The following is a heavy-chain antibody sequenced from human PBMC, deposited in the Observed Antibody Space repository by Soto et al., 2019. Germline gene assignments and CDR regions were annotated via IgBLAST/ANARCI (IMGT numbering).Heavy chain of an antibody. Sequence: SETLSLTCTVSGGSISSSSYYWGWIRQPPGKGLEWIGSIYYSGSTYYNPSLKSRVTISVDTSKNQFSLKLSSVTAADTAVYYCARHMIAAASSYYFDYWGQGTLVTVSS. D-gene: IGHD6-13*01. V-gene: IGHV4-39*01. J-gene: IGHJ4*02. CDR3: ARHMIAAASSYYFDY. CDR2: IYYSGST. CDR1: GGSISSSSYY.